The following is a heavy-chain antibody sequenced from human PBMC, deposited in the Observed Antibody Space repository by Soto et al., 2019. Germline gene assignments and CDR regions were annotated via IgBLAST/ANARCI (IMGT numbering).Heavy chain of an antibody. V-gene: IGHV1-18*01. J-gene: IGHJ2*01. CDR2: VSAYNGNT. CDR1: GYTFTSYG. D-gene: IGHD1-1*01. CDR3: ATTGYSWYFDL. Sequence: GASVKVSFKASGYTFTSYGISWVRQAPGQGLEWMGWVSAYNGNTNYAQKLQGRVTMTTDTSTSTAYMELRSLRSDDTAVYYCATTGYSWYFDLWGRGTLVTVSS.